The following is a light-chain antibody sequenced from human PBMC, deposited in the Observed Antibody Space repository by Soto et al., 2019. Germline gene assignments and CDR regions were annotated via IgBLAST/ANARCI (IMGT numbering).Light chain of an antibody. CDR2: AAS. CDR1: QGIGSY. CDR3: QQLSDYPIT. J-gene: IGKJ5*01. V-gene: IGKV1-9*01. Sequence: DIQLTQSPSFPSASVGDRVTITCRASQGIGSYLAWYQQRPGKAPKLLIYAASTLQSGVPSRFSGSGSGTEFTLTISSLQPEDFGTYYCQQLSDYPITFGQGTRLEIK.